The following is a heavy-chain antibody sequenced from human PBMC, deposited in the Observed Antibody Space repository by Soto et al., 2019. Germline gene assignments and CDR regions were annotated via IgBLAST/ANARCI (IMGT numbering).Heavy chain of an antibody. V-gene: IGHV1-18*01. CDR1: GYTFTGYG. CDR3: ARVLMSSSSRRVDYYYYYHVDV. D-gene: IGHD6-6*01. Sequence: ASVKVSCKASGYTFTGYGISWVRQAPGQGLEWMGWISAYNGNTNYAQKLQGRVTMTTDTSTSTAYMELRSLRSDDTAVYYCARVLMSSSSRRVDYYYYYHVDVWGKGTTVTVSS. J-gene: IGHJ6*03. CDR2: ISAYNGNT.